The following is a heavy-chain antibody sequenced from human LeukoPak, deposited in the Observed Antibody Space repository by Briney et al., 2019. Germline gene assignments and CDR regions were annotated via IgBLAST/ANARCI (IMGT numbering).Heavy chain of an antibody. Sequence: ASVKVSCKASGYTFTDVYIHWVRQAPGEGLEYVGWITPKSGDTYSPQRFQGRVTMTRDASISTAYMELSSLRSDDTAVYFCARVRLADERAWAYGGQGTLVTVS. CDR1: GYTFTDVY. CDR3: ARVRLADERAWAY. V-gene: IGHV1-2*02. D-gene: IGHD3-3*02. CDR2: ITPKSGDT. J-gene: IGHJ4*02.